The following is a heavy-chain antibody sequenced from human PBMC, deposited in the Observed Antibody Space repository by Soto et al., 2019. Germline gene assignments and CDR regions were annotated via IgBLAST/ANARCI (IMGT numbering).Heavy chain of an antibody. CDR2: ISYDGSNK. D-gene: IGHD6-6*01. CDR3: AKDLGQLADIYFDY. J-gene: IGHJ4*02. Sequence: GGSLRLSCAASGLTFSSYVMHWFRQSPGKGLEWVAVISYDGSNKYYADSVKGRFTISRDNSKNTLYLQMNSLRAEDTAVYYCAKDLGQLADIYFDYWGQGTLVTVSS. V-gene: IGHV3-30*18. CDR1: GLTFSSYV.